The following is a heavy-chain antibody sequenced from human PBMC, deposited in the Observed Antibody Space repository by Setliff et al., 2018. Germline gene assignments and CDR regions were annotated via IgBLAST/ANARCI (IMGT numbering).Heavy chain of an antibody. J-gene: IGHJ4*02. V-gene: IGHV1-24*01. CDR2: FDPEDGET. Sequence: ASVKVSCKVSGYTLTELSMHWVRLAPGKGLEWMGGFDPEDGETIYAQKFQGRVTMTEDTSTDTAYMELSSLRSEDTAVYYCATQPLQWELLGFDYWGQGTLVTVS. D-gene: IGHD1-26*01. CDR3: ATQPLQWELLGFDY. CDR1: GYTLTELS.